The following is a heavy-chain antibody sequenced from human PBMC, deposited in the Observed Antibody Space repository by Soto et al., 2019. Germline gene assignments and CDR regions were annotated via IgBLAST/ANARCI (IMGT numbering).Heavy chain of an antibody. CDR3: ARGKRAPRTIFGVVYYYYGMDV. Sequence: PSETLSLTCAVYGGSFIGYYCICIRHPPFKWREWIVEINHSGSTNYNPSLKSRVTISVDTSKNQFSLKLSSVTAADTAVYYCARGKRAPRTIFGVVYYYYGMDVWGQGTTVTVSS. V-gene: IGHV4-34*01. CDR1: GGSFIGYY. D-gene: IGHD3-3*01. J-gene: IGHJ6*02. CDR2: INHSGST.